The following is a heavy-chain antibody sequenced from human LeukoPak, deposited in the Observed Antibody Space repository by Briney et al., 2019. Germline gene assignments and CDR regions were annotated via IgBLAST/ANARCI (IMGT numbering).Heavy chain of an antibody. J-gene: IGHJ1*01. V-gene: IGHV1-46*01. CDR2: INPSGGST. D-gene: IGHD3-10*02. CDR3: ARGVFGELEKLMFQH. Sequence: ASVKVSCKASGYTFTSYYIHWVRQAPGQGLEWMGIINPSGGSTSYPQKFQVRVTMTRDTSTSTVYVELSSLKSDDTAIYYCARGVFGELEKLMFQHWGQGTLVTVSS. CDR1: GYTFTSYY.